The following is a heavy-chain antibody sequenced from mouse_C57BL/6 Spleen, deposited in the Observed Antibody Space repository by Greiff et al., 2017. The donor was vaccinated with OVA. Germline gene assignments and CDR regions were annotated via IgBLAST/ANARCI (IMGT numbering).Heavy chain of an antibody. CDR2: IDPSDSYT. CDR1: GYTFTSYW. V-gene: IGHV1-59*01. Sequence: QVQLQQPGAELVRPGTSVKLSCKASGYTFTSYWMHWVKQRPGQGLEWIGVIDPSDSYTNYNQKFKGKATLTVDTSSSTAYMQLSSLTSEDSAVYYCARSGTMPWFAYWGQGTLVTVSA. CDR3: ARSGTMPWFAY. J-gene: IGHJ3*01. D-gene: IGHD4-1*01.